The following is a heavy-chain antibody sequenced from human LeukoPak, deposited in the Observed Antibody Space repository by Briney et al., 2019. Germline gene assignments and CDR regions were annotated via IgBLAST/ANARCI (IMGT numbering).Heavy chain of an antibody. CDR3: ARADRQYYYDSSGYLDY. CDR2: INHSGST. V-gene: IGHV4-34*01. Sequence: SETLSLTCAVYGGSFSGYYWSWIRQPPGKGLEWIREINHSGSTNCNPSLKSRVTISVDTSKNQFSLKLSSVTAADTAVYYCARADRQYYYDSSGYLDYWGQGTLVTVSS. J-gene: IGHJ4*02. CDR1: GGSFSGYY. D-gene: IGHD3-22*01.